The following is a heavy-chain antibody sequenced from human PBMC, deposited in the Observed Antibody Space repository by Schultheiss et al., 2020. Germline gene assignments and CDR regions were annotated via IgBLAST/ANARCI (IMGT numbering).Heavy chain of an antibody. Sequence: GGSLRLSCAASGFTFDDYAMHWVRQAPGKGLEWVSGISWNSGSIGYADSVKGRLTISRDNAKNTVYVEMNSLRGDDTAVYYCAREGDYCFDYWGQGTLVTVSS. CDR3: AREGDYCFDY. J-gene: IGHJ4*02. CDR2: ISWNSGSI. V-gene: IGHV3-9*01. CDR1: GFTFDDYA. D-gene: IGHD2-21*02.